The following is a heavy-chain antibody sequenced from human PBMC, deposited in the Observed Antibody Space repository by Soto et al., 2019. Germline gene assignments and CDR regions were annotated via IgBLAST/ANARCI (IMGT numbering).Heavy chain of an antibody. J-gene: IGHJ6*02. V-gene: IGHV3-53*01. CDR1: GFTVSSNY. D-gene: IGHD1-26*01. CDR3: AREWELPNYYGMDV. CDR2: IYSGGST. Sequence: EVQLVESGGCLIQPGGSLRLSCAASGFTVSSNYMSWVRQAPGKGLEWVSVIYSGGSTYYADSVQGRFTISRDNSKNTVHLQMNSLRAEDTAVYYCAREWELPNYYGMDVWGQGTTVTVSS.